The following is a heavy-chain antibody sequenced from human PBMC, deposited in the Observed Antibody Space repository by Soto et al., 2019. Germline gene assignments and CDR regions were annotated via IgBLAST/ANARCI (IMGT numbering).Heavy chain of an antibody. V-gene: IGHV1-18*01. CDR3: ARDPHAIYSSGESRYFDY. CDR2: ISAYNGNT. Sequence: QVQLVQSGAEVKKPVASVKVSCKASGYTFTSYGISWVRQAPGQGLEWMGWISAYNGNTNYAQKLQGRVNMTTDTSTSTAYMELRSLSSDDTAVYYCARDPHAIYSSGESRYFDYWGQGTLVTVSS. D-gene: IGHD6-19*01. CDR1: GYTFTSYG. J-gene: IGHJ4*02.